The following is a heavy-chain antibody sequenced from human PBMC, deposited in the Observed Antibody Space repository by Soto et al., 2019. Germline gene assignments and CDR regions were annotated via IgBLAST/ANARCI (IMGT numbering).Heavy chain of an antibody. CDR2: ISAYNGNT. Sequence: GASVKVSCKASGYTFTSYGISWVRQAPGQGLEWMGWISAYNGNTNYAQKLQGRVTMTTDTSTSTAYMELRSLRSDDTAVYYCARELGDILTGYRPSYYYYGMDVWGQGTTVTVYS. CDR1: GYTFTSYG. V-gene: IGHV1-18*01. D-gene: IGHD3-9*01. CDR3: ARELGDILTGYRPSYYYYGMDV. J-gene: IGHJ6*01.